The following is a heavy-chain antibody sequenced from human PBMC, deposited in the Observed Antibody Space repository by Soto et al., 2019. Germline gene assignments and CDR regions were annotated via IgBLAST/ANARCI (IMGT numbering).Heavy chain of an antibody. CDR2: IYYSGST. J-gene: IGHJ6*03. CDR1: GGSISSYY. Sequence: PSETLSLTCTVSGGSISSYYWSWIRQPPGKGLEWIGYIYYSGSTNYNPSLKSRVTISVDTSKNQFSLKLSSVTAADTAVYYCARHEGITIFGVVAQPYYMDVSGKGTTVTVSS. V-gene: IGHV4-59*08. CDR3: ARHEGITIFGVVAQPYYMDV. D-gene: IGHD3-3*01.